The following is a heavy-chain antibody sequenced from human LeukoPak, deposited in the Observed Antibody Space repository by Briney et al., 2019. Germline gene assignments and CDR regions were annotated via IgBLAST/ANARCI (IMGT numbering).Heavy chain of an antibody. J-gene: IGHJ4*02. CDR1: GGSFSGYY. V-gene: IGHV4-59*08. CDR3: ARSLRFLEWLSIDY. CDR2: IYYSGST. Sequence: SETLSLTCAVYGGSFSGYYWSWIRQPPGKGLEWIGYIYYSGSTNYNPSLKSRVTISVDTSKNQFSLKLSSVTAADTAVYYCARSLRFLEWLSIDYWGQGTLVTVSS. D-gene: IGHD3-3*01.